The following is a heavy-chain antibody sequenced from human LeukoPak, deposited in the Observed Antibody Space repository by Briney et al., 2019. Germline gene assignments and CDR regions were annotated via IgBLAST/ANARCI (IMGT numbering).Heavy chain of an antibody. J-gene: IGHJ4*02. V-gene: IGHV3-74*01. CDR1: TFTVSTNW. CDR3: ATGSGSYYDS. CDR2: INGDGSTT. Sequence: GGSLRLSCEASTFTVSTNWMHWVRQAPGKGLVWVSYINGDGSTTNYADSVKGRLTISRDNAKNTLYLQMNSLRAEDTAVYYCATGSGSYYDSWGLGTLVTVSS. D-gene: IGHD3-10*01.